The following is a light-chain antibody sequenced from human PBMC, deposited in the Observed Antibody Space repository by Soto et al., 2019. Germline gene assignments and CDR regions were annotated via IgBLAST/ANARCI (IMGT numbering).Light chain of an antibody. CDR1: QSVRSNY. CDR2: GAS. V-gene: IGKV3-20*01. CDR3: QQYGSSPRA. J-gene: IGKJ4*01. Sequence: EIVLTQSPGTLSLSPGERATLSCRASQSVRSNYLAWYQQKPGRAPRLLIYGASSRATGITDRFSGSGSGTDFTLTISRLDPEDFAVYYCQQYGSSPRAFGGGTNVEI.